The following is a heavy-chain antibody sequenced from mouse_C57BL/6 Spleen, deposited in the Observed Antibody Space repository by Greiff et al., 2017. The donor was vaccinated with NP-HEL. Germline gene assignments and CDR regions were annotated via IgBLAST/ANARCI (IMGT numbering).Heavy chain of an antibody. CDR1: GFTFSSYA. D-gene: IGHD2-4*01. J-gene: IGHJ1*03. Sequence: EVMLVESGEGLVKPGGSLKLSCAASGFTFSSYAMSWVRQTPEKRLEWVAYISSGGVYIYYADTVKGRFTISRDNARNTLYLQMSSLKSEDTAMYYCTRYGYDYDWYFDVWGTGTTVTVSS. CDR3: TRYGYDYDWYFDV. CDR2: ISSGGVYI. V-gene: IGHV5-9-1*02.